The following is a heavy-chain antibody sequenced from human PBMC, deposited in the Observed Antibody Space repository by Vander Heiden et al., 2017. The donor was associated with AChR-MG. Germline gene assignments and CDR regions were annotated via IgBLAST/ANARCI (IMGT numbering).Heavy chain of an antibody. J-gene: IGHJ1*01. CDR2: IYPGDSDT. D-gene: IGHD6-13*01. V-gene: IGHV5-51*01. CDR3: AVVAAAGTLNFQH. Sequence: EVQLVQSGAEVKKPGESLMISCMGSGYSFTSYWFGWVRQMPGKGLEWMGIIYPGDSDTRYSPSFQGQVTISADKSISTAYLQWSRLKASDTAMYYCAVVAAAGTLNFQHWGQGTLVTVSS. CDR1: GYSFTSYW.